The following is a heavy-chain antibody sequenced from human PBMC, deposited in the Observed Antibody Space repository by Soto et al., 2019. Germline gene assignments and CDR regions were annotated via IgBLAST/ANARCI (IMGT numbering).Heavy chain of an antibody. V-gene: IGHV3-23*01. Sequence: GGSLRLSCAASGFTFSTYAMSWVRQATGKGLDWISAIINTGVRTYYADSVKGRFTISRDNSKNTVYLQMNSLRVEDSALYYCARGSTDSYPGSRIFDFWGRGTLVTVSS. CDR2: IINTGVRT. J-gene: IGHJ4*02. CDR1: GFTFSTYA. D-gene: IGHD3-10*01. CDR3: ARGSTDSYPGSRIFDF.